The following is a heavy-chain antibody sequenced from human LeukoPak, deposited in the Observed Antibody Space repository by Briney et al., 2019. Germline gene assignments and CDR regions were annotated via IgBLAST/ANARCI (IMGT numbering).Heavy chain of an antibody. CDR2: IRSKTNTYAT. V-gene: IGHV3-73*01. D-gene: IGHD5-24*01. CDR1: GFTFSGSS. J-gene: IGHJ4*02. CDR3: SGLRDGYQVSFDY. Sequence: PGGSLRLSCAASGFTFSGSSIHWVRQASGQGLEWVGRIRSKTNTYATAYAASVKGRFIISRDDSKNTAYLQMNGLKTEDTAVYYCSGLRDGYQVSFDYWGQGTQVTVSS.